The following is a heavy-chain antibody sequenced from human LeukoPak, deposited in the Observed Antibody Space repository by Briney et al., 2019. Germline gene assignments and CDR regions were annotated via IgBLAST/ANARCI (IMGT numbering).Heavy chain of an antibody. CDR2: INHSGST. Sequence: SETLSLTCAVYGGSLSGYYWSWIRQPPGKGLEGCGQINHSGSTNYNPSLKSRVTISVDTSKNQFSLKLSSVTAADTAVYYCARSLQGNPTYDAFDIWGQGTMVTVSS. D-gene: IGHD4-23*01. CDR1: GGSLSGYY. V-gene: IGHV4-34*01. J-gene: IGHJ3*02. CDR3: ARSLQGNPTYDAFDI.